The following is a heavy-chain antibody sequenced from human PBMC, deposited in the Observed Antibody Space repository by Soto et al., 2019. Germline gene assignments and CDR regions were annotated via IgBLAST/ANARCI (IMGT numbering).Heavy chain of an antibody. J-gene: IGHJ6*02. CDR2: ISYDGSNK. Sequence: QVQLVESGGGVVQPGRSLRLSCAASGFTFSSYAMHWVRQAPGKGLEWVAVISYDGSNKYYADSVKGRFTISRDNSKNPLYLQMNSLRAEDTAVYYCARDKGWIVVVPAAMSSSRGYYGMDVWGQGTTVTVSS. CDR1: GFTFSSYA. CDR3: ARDKGWIVVVPAAMSSSRGYYGMDV. D-gene: IGHD2-2*01. V-gene: IGHV3-30-3*01.